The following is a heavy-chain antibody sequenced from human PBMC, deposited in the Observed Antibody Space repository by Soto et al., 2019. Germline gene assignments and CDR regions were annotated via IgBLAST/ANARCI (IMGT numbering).Heavy chain of an antibody. CDR2: VYNSGST. V-gene: IGHV4-59*01. J-gene: IGHJ4*02. Sequence: SETLSLTCTVSGGSISSNYWTWIRQPPGKGLEWIGYVYNSGSTNYNPSLKSRVTISEDTSKSQFSPKVNSMTAADTAVYYCARYRREAVAGYTLDNWGQGILVTVSS. CDR1: GGSISSNY. CDR3: ARYRREAVAGYTLDN. D-gene: IGHD6-13*01.